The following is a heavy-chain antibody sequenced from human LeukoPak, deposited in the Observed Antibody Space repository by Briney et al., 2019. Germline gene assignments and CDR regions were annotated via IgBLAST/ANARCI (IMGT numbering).Heavy chain of an antibody. CDR1: GGSISSGSYY. D-gene: IGHD3-3*01. CDR3: ARTLTPYYDFWSGYSDAFDI. V-gene: IGHV4-61*02. J-gene: IGHJ3*02. Sequence: PSQTLSLTCSVSGGSISSGSYYWSWIRQPAGKGLEWIGRICTSGSTNYNPSLKSRVTISVDTSKNQFSLKLSSVTAADTAVYYCARTLTPYYDFWSGYSDAFDIWGQGTMVTVSS. CDR2: ICTSGST.